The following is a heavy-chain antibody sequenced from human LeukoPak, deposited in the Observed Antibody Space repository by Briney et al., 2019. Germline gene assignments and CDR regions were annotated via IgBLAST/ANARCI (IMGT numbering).Heavy chain of an antibody. J-gene: IGHJ6*03. Sequence: GVSLRLSCAASGITFTSHAMSWVRQAPGKGLEWVSLIRGSGGHTYYGDSVKGRFTISRDNSKSTLYLQMNSLRAEDTAVYYCAKGGVATMRDGYNYYYYYMEVWGRGTTVTVSS. CDR1: GITFTSHA. CDR2: IRGSGGHT. V-gene: IGHV3-23*01. D-gene: IGHD5-24*01. CDR3: AKGGVATMRDGYNYYYYYMEV.